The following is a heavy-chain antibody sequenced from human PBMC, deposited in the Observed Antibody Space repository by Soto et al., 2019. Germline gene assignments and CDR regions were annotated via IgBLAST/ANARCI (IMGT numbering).Heavy chain of an antibody. J-gene: IGHJ4*02. CDR2: IWYDGSNK. Sequence: GGSLRLSCAASGFTFSSYGMHWVRQAPGKGLEWVAVIWYDGSNKYYADSVKGRFTISRDNSKNTLYLQMNSLRAEDTAVYYCAREHGLYSSGWYFDYWGQGTLVTVSS. CDR3: AREHGLYSSGWYFDY. CDR1: GFTFSSYG. V-gene: IGHV3-33*01. D-gene: IGHD6-19*01.